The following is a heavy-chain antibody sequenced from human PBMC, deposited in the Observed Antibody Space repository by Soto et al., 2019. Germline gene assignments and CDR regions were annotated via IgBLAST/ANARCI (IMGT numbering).Heavy chain of an antibody. CDR1: GFTFSDYA. Sequence: PVGSLRLSCVASGFTFSDYAMSWVRQAPGKGLELVSGISGSGISSHTAGSVKGRFTISRDNSKNTLNLQMSSLRVEDTAVYFCAKAGVPGRNRGYFFDYWGHGTLVTVSS. D-gene: IGHD2-8*01. J-gene: IGHJ4*01. CDR3: AKAGVPGRNRGYFFDY. CDR2: ISGSGISS. V-gene: IGHV3-23*01.